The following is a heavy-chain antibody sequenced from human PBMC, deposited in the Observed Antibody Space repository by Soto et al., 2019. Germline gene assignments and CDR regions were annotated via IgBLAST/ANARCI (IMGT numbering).Heavy chain of an antibody. Sequence: PSETLSLTCTVSGGSISSGXXYWSWIRQHPGKGLEWIGYIYYSGSTYYNPSLKSRVTISVDTSKNQFSLKLSSVTAADTAVYYCARVVLLDYYDSSGYYXPTWFDPWGQGTLVTVSS. V-gene: IGHV4-31*03. CDR1: GGSISSGXXY. J-gene: IGHJ5*02. CDR2: IYYSGST. D-gene: IGHD3-22*01. CDR3: ARVVLLDYYDSSGYYXPTWFDP.